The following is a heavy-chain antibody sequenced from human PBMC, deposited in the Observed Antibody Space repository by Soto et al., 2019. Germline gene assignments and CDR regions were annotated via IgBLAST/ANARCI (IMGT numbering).Heavy chain of an antibody. Sequence: QVQLQESGPGLVKPSETLSLICTVSGGSVSSGSYYWSWIRQPPGKGLEWIGYIYYSGSTNYNPSLKSRVTISVDTPKNQFSRKMSSVTAAATAVYYCARVLSLRYCSSTSCDVFDSDPDAFDIWGQGTMVTVSS. CDR3: ARVLSLRYCSSTSCDVFDSDPDAFDI. V-gene: IGHV4-61*01. J-gene: IGHJ3*02. CDR1: GGSVSSGSYY. D-gene: IGHD2-2*01. CDR2: IYYSGST.